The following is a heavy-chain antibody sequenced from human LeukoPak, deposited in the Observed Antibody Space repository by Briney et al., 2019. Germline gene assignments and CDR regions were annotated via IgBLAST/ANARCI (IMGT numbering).Heavy chain of an antibody. CDR2: IYYSGST. CDR1: GGSNSSYY. V-gene: IGHV4-59*08. D-gene: IGHD3-10*01. Sequence: PSETLSLTCTVSGGSNSSYYWSWIRQPPGKGLEWIGYIYYSGSTNYNPSLKSRVTISVDTSKNQFSLKLSSVTAADTAVYYCARLYDDGSGPNWFDPWGQGTLVTVSS. CDR3: ARLYDDGSGPNWFDP. J-gene: IGHJ5*02.